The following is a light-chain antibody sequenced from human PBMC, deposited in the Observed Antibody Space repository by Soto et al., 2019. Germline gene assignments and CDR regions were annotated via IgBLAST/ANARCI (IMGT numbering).Light chain of an antibody. CDR3: QKYNSASWT. J-gene: IGKJ1*01. CDR2: AAS. Sequence: DIQLPQSPSFLSASVVARVTITFRASQGISSYLAWYQQKPGKAPKLLIYAASTLQSGVPSRFSGSGSGTDYTLTITSLQPEDVATYYCQKYNSASWTFGQGTKVDIK. V-gene: IGKV1-27*01. CDR1: QGISSY.